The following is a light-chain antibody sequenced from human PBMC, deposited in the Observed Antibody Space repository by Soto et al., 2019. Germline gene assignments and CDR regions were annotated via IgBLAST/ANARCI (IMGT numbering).Light chain of an antibody. CDR2: DAS. CDR3: QQRSTLT. V-gene: IGKV3-11*01. J-gene: IGKJ4*01. Sequence: IVMTESPATLSLSPGERATLSCRASQSVSSYLAWYQQKPGQAPRLLIYDASNRATGIPARFSGSGSGTDFTLTISSLEPEDFAVYYCQQRSTLTFGGGTKVDI. CDR1: QSVSSY.